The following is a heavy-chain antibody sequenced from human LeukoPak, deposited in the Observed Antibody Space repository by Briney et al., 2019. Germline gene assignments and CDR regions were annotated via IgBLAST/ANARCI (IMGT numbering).Heavy chain of an antibody. CDR3: ARRGYSYGSDSFDY. V-gene: IGHV4-4*02. CDR1: GGSISSSNW. CDR2: IYHSGST. Sequence: SGTLSLTCAVSGGSISSSNWWSWVRQPPGKGLEWIGEIYHSGSTNYNPSLKSRVTISVGKSKNQFSLKLSSVTAADTAVYYCARRGYSYGSDSFDYWGQGTLVTVSS. J-gene: IGHJ4*02. D-gene: IGHD5-18*01.